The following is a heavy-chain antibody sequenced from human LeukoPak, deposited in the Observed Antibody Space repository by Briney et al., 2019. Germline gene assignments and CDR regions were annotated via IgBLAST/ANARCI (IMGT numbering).Heavy chain of an antibody. Sequence: SETLSLTCAVYGGSFSGYYWSWIRQPPEKGLEWIGEINHSGSTNYNPSLKSRVTISVDTSKNQFSLKLSSVTAADTAVYYCASAETMVRGVSGYWGQGTLVTVSS. CDR2: INHSGST. D-gene: IGHD3-10*01. J-gene: IGHJ4*02. CDR3: ASAETMVRGVSGY. CDR1: GGSFSGYY. V-gene: IGHV4-34*01.